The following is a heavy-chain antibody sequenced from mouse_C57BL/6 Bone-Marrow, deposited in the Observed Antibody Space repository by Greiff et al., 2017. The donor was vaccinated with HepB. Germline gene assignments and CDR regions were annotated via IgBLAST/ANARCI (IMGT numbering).Heavy chain of an antibody. V-gene: IGHV1-69*01. CDR3: ARYAYGSSFYY. D-gene: IGHD1-1*01. CDR2: IDPSDSYT. J-gene: IGHJ2*01. CDR1: GYTFTSYW. Sequence: QVQLKQPGAELVMPGASVKLSCKASGYTFTSYWMHWVKQRPGQGLEWIGEIDPSDSYTNYNQKFKGKSTLTVDKSSSTAYMQLSSLTSEDSAVYYCARYAYGSSFYYWGQGATLTVS.